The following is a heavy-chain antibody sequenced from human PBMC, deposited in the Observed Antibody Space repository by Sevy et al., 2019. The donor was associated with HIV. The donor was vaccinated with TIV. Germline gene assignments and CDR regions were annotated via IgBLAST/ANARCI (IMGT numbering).Heavy chain of an antibody. CDR1: EFTFSSYW. V-gene: IGHV3-74*01. J-gene: IGHJ6*03. CDR2: INSDGSST. D-gene: IGHD2-15*01. Sequence: GGSLRLSCAASEFTFSSYWMHWVRQAPGKGLVWVSRINSDGSSTSYADSVKGRFTISRDNAKNTLYLQMNSLRAEDTAAYYCARDRVVVAATASYMDVWGKGTTVTVSS. CDR3: ARDRVVVAATASYMDV.